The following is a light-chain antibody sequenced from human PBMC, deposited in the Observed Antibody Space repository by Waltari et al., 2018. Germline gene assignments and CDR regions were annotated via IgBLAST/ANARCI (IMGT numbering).Light chain of an antibody. CDR1: QSVGKY. CDR3: QKYVNLPAT. Sequence: EIVLTQSPGTLSLSPGERATLSCRASQSVGKYLVWYQQKPGQAPRLLIYDASTRATGIPDRFSGCGSGTDFSLTISRLEPEDFAVYYCQKYVNLPATFGQGTRVEIK. CDR2: DAS. V-gene: IGKV3-20*01. J-gene: IGKJ1*01.